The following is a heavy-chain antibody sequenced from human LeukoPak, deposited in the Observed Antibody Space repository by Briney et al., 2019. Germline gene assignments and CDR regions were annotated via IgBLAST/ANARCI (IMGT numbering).Heavy chain of an antibody. CDR1: GFTFSGYS. CDR2: ITSSSSAI. CDR3: ARVRGSYHFDY. V-gene: IGHV3-48*01. J-gene: IGHJ4*02. D-gene: IGHD1-26*01. Sequence: GGSLRLSCAASGFTFSGYSMNWVRQAPGKGLEWVSYITSSSSAIYYADSVKGRFTISRDNAKNSLYLQMNSLRAEDTAVYYCARVRGSYHFDYWGQGTLVTVSS.